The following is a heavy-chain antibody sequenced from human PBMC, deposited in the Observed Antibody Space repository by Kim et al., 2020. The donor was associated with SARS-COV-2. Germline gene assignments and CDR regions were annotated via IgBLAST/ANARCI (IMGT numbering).Heavy chain of an antibody. CDR3: ARISSGWHGGGFDP. D-gene: IGHD6-19*01. J-gene: IGHJ5*02. Sequence: STSLKTRLTISKDTSKNQVVLTMTNMDPVDTATYYCARISSGWHGGGFDPWGQGTLVTVSS. V-gene: IGHV2-70*01.